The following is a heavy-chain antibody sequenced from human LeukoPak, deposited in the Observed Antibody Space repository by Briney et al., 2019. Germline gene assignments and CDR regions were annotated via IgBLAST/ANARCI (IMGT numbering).Heavy chain of an antibody. J-gene: IGHJ2*01. D-gene: IGHD6-13*01. Sequence: PSETLSLTCTVSGGSISSYYWSWHRQPTGKGLQWVGRIYTSGSTNYNPSLKSRVTMSVDTSNNQFSLKLSSVTAADTAVYYCARVSSSWYQDWYFDLWGRGTLVTVSS. CDR2: IYTSGST. CDR3: ARVSSSWYQDWYFDL. CDR1: GGSISSYY. V-gene: IGHV4-4*07.